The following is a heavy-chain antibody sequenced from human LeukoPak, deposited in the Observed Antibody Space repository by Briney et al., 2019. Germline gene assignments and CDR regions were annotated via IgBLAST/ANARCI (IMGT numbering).Heavy chain of an antibody. CDR2: ISGSGGST. D-gene: IGHD2-2*02. Sequence: PGGSLRLSCAASGFTFSSYAMSWVRQAPGKGLEWVSAISGSGGSTYYADSVKGRFTISRDNSKNTLYLQMNSLRAEDTAVYYCAKGLGYCSSTSCYRLVYYYGMDVWGQGTTVTVSS. CDR3: AKGLGYCSSTSCYRLVYYYGMDV. V-gene: IGHV3-23*01. CDR1: GFTFSSYA. J-gene: IGHJ6*02.